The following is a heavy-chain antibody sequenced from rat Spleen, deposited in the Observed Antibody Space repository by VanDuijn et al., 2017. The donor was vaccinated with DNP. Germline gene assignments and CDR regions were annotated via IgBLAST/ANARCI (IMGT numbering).Heavy chain of an antibody. V-gene: IGHV5-25*01. CDR1: GSSFSDYD. Sequence: EVQLVESGGGLVQPGRSLKLSCAASGSSFSDYDMAWVRQAPTKGLEWVACMSPTTRSSYYRDSVKGRFTVSRDDAKSTLYLQMDSLRSEDTATYYCARGGTYYFDYWGQGVMVTVSS. J-gene: IGHJ2*01. CDR2: MSPTTRSS. CDR3: ARGGTYYFDY.